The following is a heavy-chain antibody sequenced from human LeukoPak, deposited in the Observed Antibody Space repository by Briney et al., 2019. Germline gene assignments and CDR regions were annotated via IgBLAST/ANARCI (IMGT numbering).Heavy chain of an antibody. J-gene: IGHJ3*02. CDR2: ISAYSGNT. D-gene: IGHD3-9*01. CDR3: ARDWRLDPHDAFDI. CDR1: GYTFSSYG. Sequence: ASVKVSCKASGYTFSSYGISWLRQAPGQGLEWMGWISAYSGNTNYAQNFQGRITMTRDTSTSTAYMELRSLRSDDTVVYYCARDWRLDPHDAFDIWGQGTMVTVSS. V-gene: IGHV1-18*04.